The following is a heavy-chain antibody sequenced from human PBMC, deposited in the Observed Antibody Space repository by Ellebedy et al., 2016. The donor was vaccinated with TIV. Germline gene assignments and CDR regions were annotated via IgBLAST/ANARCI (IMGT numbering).Heavy chain of an antibody. D-gene: IGHD5-18*01. CDR1: GGSISSYY. J-gene: IGHJ4*02. Sequence: MPSETLSLTCTVSGGSISSYYWSWIRQPPGKGLEWIGYIYYSGSTNYNPSLKSRVTISVDTSKNQFSLKLSSVTAADTAVYYCARGVDTAYDYWGQGTLVTVSS. V-gene: IGHV4-59*01. CDR2: IYYSGST. CDR3: ARGVDTAYDY.